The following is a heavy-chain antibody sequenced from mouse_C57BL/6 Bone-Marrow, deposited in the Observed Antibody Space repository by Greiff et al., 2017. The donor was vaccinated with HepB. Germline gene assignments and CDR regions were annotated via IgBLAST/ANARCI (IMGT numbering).Heavy chain of an antibody. CDR2: IDPETGGT. V-gene: IGHV1-15*01. D-gene: IGHD2-3*01. J-gene: IGHJ3*01. CDR3: TRSDDGYYRYWFAY. Sequence: VKLMESGAELVRPGASVTLSCKASGYTFTDYEMHWVKQTPVHGLEWIGAIDPETGGTAYNQKFKGKAILTADKSSSTAYMELRSLTSEASAVYYCTRSDDGYYRYWFAYWGQGTLVTVSA. CDR1: GYTFTDYE.